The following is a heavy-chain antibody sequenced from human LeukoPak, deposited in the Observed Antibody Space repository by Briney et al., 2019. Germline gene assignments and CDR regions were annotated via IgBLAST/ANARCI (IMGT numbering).Heavy chain of an antibody. D-gene: IGHD6-13*01. CDR1: GFTFSSYW. CDR2: IKQDGSEK. Sequence: PGGSLRLSCGASGFTFSSYWMGWVRQAPGKGLEWVANIKQDGSEKYYVDSVKGRFTISRDNAKNSLYLQMNSLRAEDTTVYYCARGQQLVWNYFDYWAREPWSPSPQ. CDR3: ARGQQLVWNYFDY. J-gene: IGHJ4*02. V-gene: IGHV3-7*04.